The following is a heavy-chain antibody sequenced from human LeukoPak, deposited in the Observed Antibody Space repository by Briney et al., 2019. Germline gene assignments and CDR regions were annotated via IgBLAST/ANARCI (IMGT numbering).Heavy chain of an antibody. CDR1: GGSFSGYY. CDR2: INHSGST. CDR3: ARVLWFGQNYYYGMDV. V-gene: IGHV4-34*01. Sequence: SETLSLTCAVYGGSFSGYYWSWSRQPPGKGLEWIGEINHSGSTNYNPSLKSRVTISVDTSKNQFSLKLSSVTAADTAVYYCARVLWFGQNYYYGMDVWGQGTTVTVSS. D-gene: IGHD3-10*01. J-gene: IGHJ6*02.